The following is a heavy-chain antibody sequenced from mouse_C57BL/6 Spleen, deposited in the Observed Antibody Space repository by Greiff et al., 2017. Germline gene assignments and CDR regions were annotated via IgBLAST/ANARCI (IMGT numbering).Heavy chain of an antibody. D-gene: IGHD2-3*01. Sequence: VQLQQSGPELVKPGASVKISCKASGYAFSSSWMNWVKQRPGKGLEWIGRIYPGDGDTNYNGKFKGKATLTADKSSSTAYMQLSSLTSEDSAVYFCARGWPMDYWGQGTSVTVSS. CDR1: GYAFSSSW. CDR3: ARGWPMDY. J-gene: IGHJ4*01. V-gene: IGHV1-82*01. CDR2: IYPGDGDT.